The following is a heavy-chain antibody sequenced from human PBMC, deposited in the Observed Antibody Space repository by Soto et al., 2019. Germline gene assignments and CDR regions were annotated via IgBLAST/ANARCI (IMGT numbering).Heavy chain of an antibody. J-gene: IGHJ5*02. CDR3: TTDGGVSAYPLFWA. CDR1: GITFTNAW. D-gene: IGHD2-8*02. Sequence: EVQLVESGGGLVKPGGSLRRSCAASGITFTNAWMGWVRQAPGKGLEWIGRLKSRRDGGTSDYASPVKGRFSISQDESKNTLYLQMNSLKTEDTAVYHCTTDGGVSAYPLFWAWGQGTLVTVSS. CDR2: LKSRRDGGTS. V-gene: IGHV3-15*01.